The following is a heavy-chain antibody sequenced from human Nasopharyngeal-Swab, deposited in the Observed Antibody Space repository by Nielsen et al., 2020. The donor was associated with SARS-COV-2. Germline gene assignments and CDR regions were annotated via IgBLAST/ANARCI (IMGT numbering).Heavy chain of an antibody. CDR2: IKQDGSEK. Sequence: GGSLRLSCEASGFTFSSYWMSWVRQAPGKGLEGVANIKQDGSEKYYVDSVKGRFTISRDNAKNSLYLQMNSLRAEDTAVYYCARDSYGGASGDYYYYYGMDVWGQGTTVTVSS. J-gene: IGHJ6*02. V-gene: IGHV3-7*01. CDR3: ARDSYGGASGDYYYYYGMDV. CDR1: GFTFSSYW. D-gene: IGHD3-10*01.